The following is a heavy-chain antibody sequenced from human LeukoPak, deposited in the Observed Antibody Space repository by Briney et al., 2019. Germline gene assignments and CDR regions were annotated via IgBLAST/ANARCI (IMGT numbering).Heavy chain of an antibody. Sequence: PSETLSLTCTVSGYSVSSGYYWGWIRQPPGKGLEWIGSIYHSGSTYYNPSLKSRVTISVDTSKNQFSLKLSSVTAADTAVYYCARDPGRGYSYGSWFDPWGQGTLVTVSS. J-gene: IGHJ5*02. D-gene: IGHD5-18*01. CDR2: IYHSGST. CDR3: ARDPGRGYSYGSWFDP. V-gene: IGHV4-38-2*02. CDR1: GYSVSSGYY.